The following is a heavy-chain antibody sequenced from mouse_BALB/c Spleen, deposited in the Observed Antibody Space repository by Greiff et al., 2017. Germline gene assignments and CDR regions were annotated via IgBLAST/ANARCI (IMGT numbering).Heavy chain of an antibody. J-gene: IGHJ4*01. V-gene: IGHV1S56*01. Sequence: QVQLQQSGPELVKPGASVKMSCKASGYTFTSYYIHWVKQRPGQGLEWIGWIYPGDGSTKYNEKFKGKTTLTADKSSSTAYMLLSSLTSEDSAIYFCARDGSYAMDYWGQGTSVTVSS. CDR3: ARDGSYAMDY. CDR1: GYTFTSYY. CDR2: IYPGDGST. D-gene: IGHD2-3*01.